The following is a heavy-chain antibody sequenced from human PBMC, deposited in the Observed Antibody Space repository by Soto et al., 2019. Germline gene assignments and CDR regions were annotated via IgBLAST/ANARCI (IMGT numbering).Heavy chain of an antibody. CDR1: GFTFSSYG. J-gene: IGHJ3*02. D-gene: IGHD6-19*01. CDR2: IWYDGSNK. CDR3: ARVSGCYLDAFDI. Sequence: PGGSLRLSCAASGFTFSSYGMHWVRQAPGKGLEWVAVIWYDGSNKYYADSVKGRFTISRDNSKNTLYLQMNSMRAEDTAVYYCARVSGCYLDAFDIWGQGTMVTVSS. V-gene: IGHV3-33*01.